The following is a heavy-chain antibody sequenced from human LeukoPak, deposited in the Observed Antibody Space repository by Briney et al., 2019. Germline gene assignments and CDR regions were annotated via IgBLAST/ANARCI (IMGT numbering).Heavy chain of an antibody. J-gene: IGHJ4*02. D-gene: IGHD4-17*01. CDR2: FDPEDGET. Sequence: GASVKVSCKVSGYTLTELSMHWVRQAPGKGLEWMGGFDPEDGETIYAQKFQGRVTMTEDTSTDTAYMELSSLGSEDTAVYYCATGDYGDYAFDYWGQGTLVTVSS. CDR3: ATGDYGDYAFDY. V-gene: IGHV1-24*01. CDR1: GYTLTELS.